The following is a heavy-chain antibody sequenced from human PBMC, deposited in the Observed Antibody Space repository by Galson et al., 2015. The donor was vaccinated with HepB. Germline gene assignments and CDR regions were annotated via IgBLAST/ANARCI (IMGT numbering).Heavy chain of an antibody. J-gene: IGHJ4*02. CDR3: ARSYYYDSSGHYRPHGGEFDY. D-gene: IGHD3-22*01. CDR1: GFTFSSYA. V-gene: IGHV3-30-3*01. Sequence: SLRLSCAASGFTFSSYAMHWVRQAPGKGLEWMAVISYDGSNIYYADSVKGRFTISRDNSRNTVYLQMNNLRAEDTAVFYCARSYYYDSSGHYRPHGGEFDYWGQGTLVTVSS. CDR2: ISYDGSNI.